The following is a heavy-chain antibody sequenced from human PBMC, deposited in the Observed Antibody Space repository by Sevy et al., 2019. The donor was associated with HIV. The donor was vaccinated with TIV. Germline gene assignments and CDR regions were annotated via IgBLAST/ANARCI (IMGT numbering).Heavy chain of an antibody. CDR3: ARERPYYGDYILDY. V-gene: IGHV3-11*01. Sequence: GGYLRLSCAASGFTFSDYYMSWIRQAPGKGLEWVSYISNSGSAIYYADSVKGRFTISRDNAKNSLYLQMNSLRAEDTAVYYCARERPYYGDYILDYWGQGTLVTVSS. D-gene: IGHD4-17*01. J-gene: IGHJ4*01. CDR1: GFTFSDYY. CDR2: ISNSGSAI.